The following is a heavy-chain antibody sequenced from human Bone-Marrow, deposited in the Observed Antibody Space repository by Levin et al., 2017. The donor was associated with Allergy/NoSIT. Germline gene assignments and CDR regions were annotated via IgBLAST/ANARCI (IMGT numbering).Heavy chain of an antibody. D-gene: IGHD5-24*01. CDR2: TSGGGGSP. Sequence: GGSLRLSCIVSGFILSNYDITWVRQAPGKGLEWVSGTSGGGGSPYYADSVTGRFTTTGDKSRNTVYLQMNDLRVEDTAIYYCAKEKWLQFGAPVDYWGQGTLVTVSS. V-gene: IGHV3-23*01. CDR3: AKEKWLQFGAPVDY. CDR1: GFILSNYD. J-gene: IGHJ4*02.